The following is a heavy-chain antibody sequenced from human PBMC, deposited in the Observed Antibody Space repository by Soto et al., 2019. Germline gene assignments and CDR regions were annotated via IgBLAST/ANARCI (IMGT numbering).Heavy chain of an antibody. Sequence: SETLSLTCTVSGGSISSSSYYWGWIRQPPGKGLEWIGSIYYSGSTYYNPSLKSRVTISVDTSKNQFSLKLSSVTAADTAVYYCARPTDSSSWDNFDYWGQGTQVTVSS. J-gene: IGHJ4*02. V-gene: IGHV4-39*01. D-gene: IGHD6-13*01. CDR3: ARPTDSSSWDNFDY. CDR1: GGSISSSSYY. CDR2: IYYSGST.